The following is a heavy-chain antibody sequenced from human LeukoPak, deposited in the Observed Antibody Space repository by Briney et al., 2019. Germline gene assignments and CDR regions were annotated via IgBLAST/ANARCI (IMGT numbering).Heavy chain of an antibody. CDR1: GYTFTSYY. J-gene: IGHJ4*02. CDR2: INPSGGST. CDR3: ARDPLPTYYYDSSGSPPDY. D-gene: IGHD3-22*01. Sequence: ASVKVSCKASGYTFTSYYMHWVRQAPGQGLKWMGIINPSGGSTSYAQKFQGRVTMTRDTSTSTVYMELSSLRSEDTAVYYCARDPLPTYYYDSSGSPPDYWGQGTLVTVSS. V-gene: IGHV1-46*01.